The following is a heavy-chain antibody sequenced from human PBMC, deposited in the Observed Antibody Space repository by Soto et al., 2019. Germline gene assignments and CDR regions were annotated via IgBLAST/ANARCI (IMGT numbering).Heavy chain of an antibody. Sequence: SQTLSLTCAISGDSVSSDSAAWVWIRQSPSRGLEWLGRIFYRSGWNTAYALSLRSRITITPDTSNNQFALHLNSVTPGDTAIYYFARDLYGSGWYAIDYWSQGALVTVSS. D-gene: IGHD6-13*01. CDR2: IFYRSGWNT. CDR3: ARDLYGSGWYAIDY. V-gene: IGHV6-1*01. J-gene: IGHJ4*02. CDR1: GDSVSSDSAA.